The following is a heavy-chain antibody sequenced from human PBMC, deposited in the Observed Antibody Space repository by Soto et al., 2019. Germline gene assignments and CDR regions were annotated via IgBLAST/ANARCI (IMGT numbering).Heavy chain of an antibody. CDR2: IYSSGST. D-gene: IGHD3-10*01. J-gene: IGHJ4*02. CDR3: ARDRGDYGSADY. Sequence: QVQLQESGPGLVKPSETLSLTCTVSGGSIDSYYWSWIRQSAGKGLEWIGRIYSSGSTNYNPSLNSRVTMSVETSKNQFSLRLSSVTAADTAVHYCARDRGDYGSADYWGQGTLVTVSS. V-gene: IGHV4-4*07. CDR1: GGSIDSYY.